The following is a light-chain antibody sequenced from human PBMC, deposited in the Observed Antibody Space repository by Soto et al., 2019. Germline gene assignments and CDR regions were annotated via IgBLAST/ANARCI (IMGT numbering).Light chain of an antibody. CDR3: QQYNNWTCS. CDR2: DVS. J-gene: IGKJ5*01. V-gene: IGKV3-15*01. CDR1: QSVTTN. Sequence: ESVLTQSPGTLSLSPGERVALSCRASQSVTTNFAWYQQKSGQSPRLLIYDVSIRATGIPARFSGTGSETDFNLTISGLQPEDSAVYFCQQYNNWTCSFGQGTRLDIK.